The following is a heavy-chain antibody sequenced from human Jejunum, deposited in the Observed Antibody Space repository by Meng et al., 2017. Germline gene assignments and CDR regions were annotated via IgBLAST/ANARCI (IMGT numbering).Heavy chain of an antibody. D-gene: IGHD5-24*01. CDR1: GFPFSDHY. CDR3: VRGYNGFDL. V-gene: IGHV3-72*01. Sequence: EGYLVWYGGAVVQLGSSLGLSWAVSGFPFSDHYMDWVRQAPGSGLEWVARSRNKANGYTTNYAASVKDRFTISRDDSKNSLNLQMNSLKIEDTALYYCVRGYNGFDLWGQGTLVTVSS. CDR2: SRNKANGYTT. J-gene: IGHJ4*02.